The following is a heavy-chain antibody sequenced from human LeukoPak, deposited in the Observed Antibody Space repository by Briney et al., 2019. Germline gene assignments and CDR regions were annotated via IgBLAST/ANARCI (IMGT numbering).Heavy chain of an antibody. V-gene: IGHV3-21*01. J-gene: IGHJ5*02. Sequence: GGSLRLSCAASGFTLSSYSMNWVRQAPGKGLEWVSSISSSSSYIYYADLVKGRFTISRDNAKNSLYLQMNSLRAEDTAVYYCARGIAAAGTWFDPWGQGTLVTVSS. CDR1: GFTLSSYS. CDR2: ISSSSSYI. CDR3: ARGIAAAGTWFDP. D-gene: IGHD6-13*01.